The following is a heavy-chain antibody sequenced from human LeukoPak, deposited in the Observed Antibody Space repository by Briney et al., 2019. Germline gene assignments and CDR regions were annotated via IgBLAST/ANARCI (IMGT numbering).Heavy chain of an antibody. D-gene: IGHD3-22*01. J-gene: IGHJ4*02. CDR1: GFAFNTYA. CDR3: ANPGDYYDSSGSDY. CDR2: ISGDGNRK. Sequence: GGSLRLSCVASGFAFNTYAMTWVRQAPGKGLEWVSHISGDGNRKYYSDSVKGRFAISRDSFKNTLDLQMNSLRAEDTAVYYCANPGDYYDSSGSDYWGQGTLVTVSS. V-gene: IGHV3-23*01.